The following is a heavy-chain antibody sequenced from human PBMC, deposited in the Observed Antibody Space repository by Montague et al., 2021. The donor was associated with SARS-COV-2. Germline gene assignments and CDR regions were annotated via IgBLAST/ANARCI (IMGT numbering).Heavy chain of an antibody. D-gene: IGHD1-1*01. J-gene: IGHJ6*02. CDR3: TSGREGNYNVMDV. V-gene: IGHV6-1*01. CDR2: TYYRSKWYN. CDR1: GDSVSINSAT. Sequence: CAISGDSVSINSATWNWVRRSPSRGLEWLGRTYYRSKWYNDYAVXVRGRVTINPDTSKNQFSLQLNSVTPEDTAIYYCTSGREGNYNVMDVWGQGTTVTVSS.